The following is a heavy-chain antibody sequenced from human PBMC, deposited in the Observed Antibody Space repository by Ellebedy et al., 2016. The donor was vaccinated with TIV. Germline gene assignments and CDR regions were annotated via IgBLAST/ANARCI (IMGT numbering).Heavy chain of an antibody. CDR3: ARDTAGITMVRGVITFDY. Sequence: ASVKVSCKASGYTFTSYGISWVRQAPGQGLEWMGWISAYNGNTNYAQKLQGRVTMTTDTSTSTAYMELRSLRSDDTAVYYCARDTAGITMVRGVITFDYWGQGTLVTVSS. CDR2: ISAYNGNT. V-gene: IGHV1-18*04. CDR1: GYTFTSYG. D-gene: IGHD3-10*01. J-gene: IGHJ4*02.